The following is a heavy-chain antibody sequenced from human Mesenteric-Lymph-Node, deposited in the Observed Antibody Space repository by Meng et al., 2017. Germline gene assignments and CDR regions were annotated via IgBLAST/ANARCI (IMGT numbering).Heavy chain of an antibody. J-gene: IGHJ4*02. CDR2: INHSGST. CDR3: AREGSWFGGDY. Sequence: GSLRLSCAFSGGSFSAYYWAWIRQTPGKGLEWIGEINHSGSTSYNPSLKSRVAISIDTSKNQFSLRLNSVTAADTAVYYCAREGSWFGGDYWGQGTLVTVSS. D-gene: IGHD3-10*01. V-gene: IGHV4-34*01. CDR1: GGSFSAYY.